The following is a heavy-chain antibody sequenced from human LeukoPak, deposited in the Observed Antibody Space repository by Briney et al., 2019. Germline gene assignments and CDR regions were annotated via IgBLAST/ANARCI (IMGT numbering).Heavy chain of an antibody. CDR1: GYTFTGYY. V-gene: IGHV1-69*10. D-gene: IGHD1-14*01. J-gene: IGHJ5*02. Sequence: ASVKVSCKASGYTFTGYYMHWVRQAPGQGLEWMGGIIPVLGTTNYAQTFQNKVTITADKSTSTAYMELSSLRSEDTAVYYCARVLITSANWFDPWGQGTLVTVSS. CDR3: ARVLITSANWFDP. CDR2: IIPVLGTT.